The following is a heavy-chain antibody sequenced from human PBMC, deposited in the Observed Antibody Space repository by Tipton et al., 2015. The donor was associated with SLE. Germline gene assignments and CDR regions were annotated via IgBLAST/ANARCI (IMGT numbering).Heavy chain of an antibody. CDR2: IYYSGST. D-gene: IGHD2-21*01. V-gene: IGHV4-59*11. CDR3: ARVRYCGSDCHFFDV. Sequence: TLSLTCTVSGGSISSRYWSWIRQPPGKGLERLGYIYYSGSTKYNPSLKSRVTISVDTSKNQFSLKATSVTAADTAVYYCARVRYCGSDCHFFDVWGRGILVTVSS. CDR1: GGSISSRY. J-gene: IGHJ4*02.